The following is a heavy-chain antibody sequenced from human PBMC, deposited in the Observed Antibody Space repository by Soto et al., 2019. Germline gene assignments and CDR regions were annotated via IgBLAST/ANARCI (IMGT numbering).Heavy chain of an antibody. J-gene: IGHJ6*02. V-gene: IGHV4-30-2*01. CDR3: ARVPDV. Sequence: WTWIRQPPGKGLEWIGYIYHSGSTYYNPSLKSRVTISVARSTTQLSLKLNSVTAADTPVYYCARVPDVWGQGTTVTVSS. CDR2: IYHSGST.